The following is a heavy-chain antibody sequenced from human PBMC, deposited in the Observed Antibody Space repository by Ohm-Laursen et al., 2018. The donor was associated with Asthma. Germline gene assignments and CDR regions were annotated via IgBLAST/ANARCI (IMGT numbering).Heavy chain of an antibody. V-gene: IGHV3-30*02. CDR3: AKDGHPYGDLYYFDY. D-gene: IGHD4-17*01. J-gene: IGHJ4*02. Sequence: DSAKGRFTISRDNSKNTLYLQMNSLRAEDTAVYYCAKDGHPYGDLYYFDYWGQGTLVTVSS.